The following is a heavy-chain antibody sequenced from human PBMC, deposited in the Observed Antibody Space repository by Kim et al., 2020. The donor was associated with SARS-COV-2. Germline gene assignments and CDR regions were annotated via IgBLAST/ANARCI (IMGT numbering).Heavy chain of an antibody. D-gene: IGHD5-18*01. CDR2: INHSGST. V-gene: IGHV4-34*01. Sequence: SETLSLTCAVYGGSFSGYYWSWIRQPPGKGLEWIGEINHSGSTNYNPSLKSRVTISVDTSKNQFSLKLSSVTAADTAVYYCARGGGYSYGGFRLDWFDPWGQGTLVTVSS. J-gene: IGHJ5*02. CDR1: GGSFSGYY. CDR3: ARGGGYSYGGFRLDWFDP.